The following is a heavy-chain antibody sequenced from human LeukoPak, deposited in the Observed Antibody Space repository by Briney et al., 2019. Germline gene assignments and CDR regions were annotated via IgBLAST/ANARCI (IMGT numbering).Heavy chain of an antibody. Sequence: ASVKVSCKASGYIFTNYAMHWVRQAPGQRLEWMGWINAGNGNTKYSQEFQGRVSITRDTSASTAYMELSSLRSDDTAVYYCARGRSSIAALNWFDPWGQGTLVTVSS. V-gene: IGHV1-3*01. D-gene: IGHD6-6*01. CDR2: INAGNGNT. J-gene: IGHJ5*02. CDR1: GYIFTNYA. CDR3: ARGRSSIAALNWFDP.